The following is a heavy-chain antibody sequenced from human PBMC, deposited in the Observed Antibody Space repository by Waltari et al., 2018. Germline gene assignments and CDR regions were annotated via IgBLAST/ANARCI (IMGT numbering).Heavy chain of an antibody. V-gene: IGHV2-5*01. Sequence: QITLKESGPARVKPTETLTLTCTFSGFSLSSSGVGVGWFRQPPGKALEWLALIYWNDDKLYSPSLKTRLTIAKDTSKNQVVLRMTNMDPVDTATYYCAHRPSITEAIWGAFDVWGQGTLAIVSS. CDR2: IYWNDDK. CDR1: GFSLSSSGVG. J-gene: IGHJ3*01. CDR3: AHRPSITEAIWGAFDV. D-gene: IGHD3-10*01.